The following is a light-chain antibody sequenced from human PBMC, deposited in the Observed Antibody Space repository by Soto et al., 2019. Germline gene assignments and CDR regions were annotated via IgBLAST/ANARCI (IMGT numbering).Light chain of an antibody. CDR1: SSDVGSYNR. CDR3: SSYTSSSTLV. V-gene: IGLV2-18*02. J-gene: IGLJ2*01. Sequence: QSVLTQPPSVSGSPGQSVTISCTGTSSDVGSYNRVSWYQQPPGTAPKLMIYEVSNRPSVVPDRFSGSKSGNTASLTISGLQAEDEADYYCSSYTSSSTLVFGGGTKLTVL. CDR2: EVS.